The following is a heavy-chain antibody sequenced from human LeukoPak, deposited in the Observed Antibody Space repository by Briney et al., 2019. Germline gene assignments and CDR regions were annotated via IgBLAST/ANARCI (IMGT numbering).Heavy chain of an antibody. D-gene: IGHD3-16*01. CDR2: IYSGGST. V-gene: IGHV3-66*01. CDR3: ARDLTFGGVSFDY. J-gene: IGHJ4*02. Sequence: GGSLRLSCTASGFTFGDYAMSWVRQAPGKGLEWVSVIYSGGSTYYADSVKGRFTISGDNSKNTLYLQMNSLRAEDTAVYYCARDLTFGGVSFDYWGQGTLVTVSS. CDR1: GFTFGDYA.